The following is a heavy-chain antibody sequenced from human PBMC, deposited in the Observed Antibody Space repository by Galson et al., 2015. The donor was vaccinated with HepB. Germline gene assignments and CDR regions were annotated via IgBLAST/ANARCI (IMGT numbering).Heavy chain of an antibody. J-gene: IGHJ5*02. Sequence: SVKVSCKASGGTFSSYAISWVRQAPGQGLEWMGGIIPIFGTANYAQKFQGRVTITADESTSTAYMELSSLRSEDTAVYYCARPASDYYGSGSFGYFIEGWFDPWGQGTLVTVSS. CDR1: GGTFSSYA. V-gene: IGHV1-69*13. D-gene: IGHD3-10*01. CDR3: ARPASDYYGSGSFGYFIEGWFDP. CDR2: IIPIFGTA.